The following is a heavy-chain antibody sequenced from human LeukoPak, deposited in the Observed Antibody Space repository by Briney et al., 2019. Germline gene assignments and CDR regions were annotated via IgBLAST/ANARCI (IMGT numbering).Heavy chain of an antibody. CDR2: INSDGNSI. D-gene: IGHD3-10*01. J-gene: IGHJ3*02. V-gene: IGHV3-74*01. Sequence: GGSLRLSCAASGFTFSRYWMHWVRQAPGKGLVWVSRINSDGNSISYADSVKGRFTISRDNAKNSLSLQMSSLRAEDTAVYYCARDLYGSGGDAFDIWGQGTMVTVSS. CDR1: GFTFSRYW. CDR3: ARDLYGSGGDAFDI.